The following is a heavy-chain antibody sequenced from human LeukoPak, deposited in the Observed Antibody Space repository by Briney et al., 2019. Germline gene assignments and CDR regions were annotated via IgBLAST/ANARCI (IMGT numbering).Heavy chain of an antibody. J-gene: IGHJ6*03. CDR3: ARGKKESLGVRDYYYYYMDV. CDR2: IYYSGST. D-gene: IGHD3-10*02. V-gene: IGHV4-59*01. CDR1: GASISSSY. Sequence: SETLSLTCTVSGASISSSYWSWIRQPPGKGLEWIGYIYYSGSTNYNPSLKSRVTISVDTSKNQFSLKLSSVTAADTAVYYCARGKKESLGVRDYYYYYMDVWGKGTTVTISS.